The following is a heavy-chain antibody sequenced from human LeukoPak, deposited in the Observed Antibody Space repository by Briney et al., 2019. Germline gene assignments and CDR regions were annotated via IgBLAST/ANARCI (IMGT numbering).Heavy chain of an antibody. V-gene: IGHV1-18*01. Sequence: ASVKVSCKASGYTFTSYGISWVRQAPGQGLEWMGWISAYNGNTNYAQKLQGRVTMTTDTSTSTAYLELRSLRSDDTAVYYCARDQVDGRDSWWYFDLWGRGTLVTVSS. J-gene: IGHJ2*01. D-gene: IGHD6-13*01. CDR1: GYTFTSYG. CDR3: ARDQVDGRDSWWYFDL. CDR2: ISAYNGNT.